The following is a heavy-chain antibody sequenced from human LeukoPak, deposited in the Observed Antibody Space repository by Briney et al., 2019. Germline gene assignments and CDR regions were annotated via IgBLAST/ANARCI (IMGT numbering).Heavy chain of an antibody. CDR3: ARDRVFGSGLPAYYYGMDV. D-gene: IGHD6-19*01. CDR2: INACNGNT. J-gene: IGHJ6*02. Sequence: ASVKVSCKASGYTFSSYAMHWVRQAPGQSLEWMGWINACNGNTKYPQKFQGRVTIRRDTSASTAYMELSSLRSEDTAVYYCARDRVFGSGLPAYYYGMDVWGQGTTVTVSS. V-gene: IGHV1-3*01. CDR1: GYTFSSYA.